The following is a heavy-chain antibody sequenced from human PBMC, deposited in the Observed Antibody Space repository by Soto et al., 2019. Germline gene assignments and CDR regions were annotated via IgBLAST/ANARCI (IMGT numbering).Heavy chain of an antibody. Sequence: SETLSVTCAVFGGSVNSGNYYWSWIRQPPGKGLEWIGEMSHSGGTHFNPSLKSRVTISVDTSKNQFSLKMSSVTAADTALYYCARVERGTATTVVDAFDIWGPGTMVTVSS. CDR1: GGSVNSGNYY. D-gene: IGHD1-1*01. CDR3: ARVERGTATTVVDAFDI. V-gene: IGHV4-61*01. J-gene: IGHJ3*02. CDR2: MSHSGGT.